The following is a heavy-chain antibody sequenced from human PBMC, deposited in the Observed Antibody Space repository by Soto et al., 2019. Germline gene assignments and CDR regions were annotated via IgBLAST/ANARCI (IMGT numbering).Heavy chain of an antibody. CDR3: ARDLRMIPHLAPDY. J-gene: IGHJ4*02. CDR2: IWYDGSNK. V-gene: IGHV3-33*01. D-gene: IGHD2-15*01. Sequence: GGSLRLSCAASGFTFSSYGMHWVRQAPGKGLEWVAVIWYDGSNKYYADSVKGRFTISRDNSKNTLYLQMNSLRAEDTAVYYCARDLRMIPHLAPDYWGQGTLVTVSS. CDR1: GFTFSSYG.